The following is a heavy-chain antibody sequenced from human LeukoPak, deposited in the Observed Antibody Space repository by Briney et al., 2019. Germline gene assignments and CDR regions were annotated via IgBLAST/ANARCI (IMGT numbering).Heavy chain of an antibody. Sequence: AGGSLRLSCAASGFTFSDSYMSWIRQAPGKGLEWVSYISNSGSTMYYADSVRGRFTISRDNAKNSLFLQMNSPRAEDTAVYYCARPLAPVMLNAFDIWGRGTMVTVSS. CDR1: GFTFSDSY. J-gene: IGHJ3*02. V-gene: IGHV3-11*01. D-gene: IGHD2-8*01. CDR2: ISNSGSTM. CDR3: ARPLAPVMLNAFDI.